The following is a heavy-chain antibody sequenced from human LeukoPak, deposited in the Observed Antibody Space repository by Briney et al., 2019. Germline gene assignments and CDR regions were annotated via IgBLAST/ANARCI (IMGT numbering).Heavy chain of an antibody. CDR3: ARVFRNYYDSSGYSYYYYGMDV. Sequence: PSETLSLTCAVYGGSFSGYYWSWIRQHPGKGLEWIGYIYYSGSTYYNPSLKSRVTISVDTSKNQFSLKLSSVTAADTAVYYCARVFRNYYDSSGYSYYYYGMDVWGQGTTVTVSS. V-gene: IGHV4-31*11. CDR1: GGSFSGYY. CDR2: IYYSGST. D-gene: IGHD3-22*01. J-gene: IGHJ6*02.